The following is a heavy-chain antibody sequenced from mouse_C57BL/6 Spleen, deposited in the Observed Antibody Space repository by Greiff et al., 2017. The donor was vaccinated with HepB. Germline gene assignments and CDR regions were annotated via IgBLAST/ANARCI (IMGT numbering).Heavy chain of an antibody. V-gene: IGHV5-6*01. Sequence: EVKVVESGGDLVKPGGSLKLSCAASGFTFSSYGMSWVRQTPDKRLEWVATISSGGSYTYYPDSVKGRFTISRDNAKNTLYLQMSSLKSEDTAMYYCARGANTSWFAYWGQGTLVTVSA. J-gene: IGHJ3*01. CDR1: GFTFSSYG. CDR3: ARGANTSWFAY. CDR2: ISSGGSYT. D-gene: IGHD3-1*01.